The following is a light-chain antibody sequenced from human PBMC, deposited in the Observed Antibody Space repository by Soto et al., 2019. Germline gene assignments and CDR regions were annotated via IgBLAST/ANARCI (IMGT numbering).Light chain of an antibody. V-gene: IGKV1-5*03. J-gene: IGKJ4*01. CDR3: QRYNTYPLT. CDR2: KAS. Sequence: DIPMTQSPSTLSASVGDRVTITCRASQTISIWLAWYQQKPGKAPNLLIYKASSLESGVPSRFSGSGSGTEFTLTITSLQPDDFATYYCQRYNTYPLTFGGGTKVEI. CDR1: QTISIW.